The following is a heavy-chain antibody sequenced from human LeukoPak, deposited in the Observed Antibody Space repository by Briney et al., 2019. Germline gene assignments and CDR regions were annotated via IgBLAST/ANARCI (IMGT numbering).Heavy chain of an antibody. CDR3: ARGAYSYVGYFDY. J-gene: IGHJ4*02. Sequence: SETLSLTCTVSGYSISGGYYWGWIRQPPGKGLEWIGIIYHSGTTYSNPSLKSRVTISVGTSKNQFSLKLSSVTAEDTAVYYCARGAYSYVGYFDYWGQGTLVTVSS. D-gene: IGHD5-18*01. V-gene: IGHV4-38-2*02. CDR2: IYHSGTT. CDR1: GYSISGGYY.